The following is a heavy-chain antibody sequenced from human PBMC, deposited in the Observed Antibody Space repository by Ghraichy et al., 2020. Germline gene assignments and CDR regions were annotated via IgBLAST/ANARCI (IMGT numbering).Heavy chain of an antibody. V-gene: IGHV3-33*01. Sequence: GGSLRLSCAASGFTFSSYGMHWVRQAPGKGLEWVAVIWYDGSNKYYADSVKGRFTISRDNSKNTLYLQMNSLRAEDTAVYYCARGPGYYDFWSGTSTKYYYYMDVWGKGTTVTVSS. J-gene: IGHJ6*03. CDR3: ARGPGYYDFWSGTSTKYYYYMDV. D-gene: IGHD3-3*01. CDR2: IWYDGSNK. CDR1: GFTFSSYG.